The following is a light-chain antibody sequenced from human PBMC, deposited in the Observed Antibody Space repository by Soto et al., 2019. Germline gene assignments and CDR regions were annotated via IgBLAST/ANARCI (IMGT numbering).Light chain of an antibody. CDR2: QDS. V-gene: IGLV3-1*01. CDR1: KLGDKY. Sequence: SYELTQPPSVSVSPGQTASITCSGDKLGDKYACWYQQKPGQAPILVIYQDSKRPSGIPERFSGSSSGNTATLTISGTQAMDEGDYYCQAWDSSSWVFGGGTKLTVL. CDR3: QAWDSSSWV. J-gene: IGLJ3*02.